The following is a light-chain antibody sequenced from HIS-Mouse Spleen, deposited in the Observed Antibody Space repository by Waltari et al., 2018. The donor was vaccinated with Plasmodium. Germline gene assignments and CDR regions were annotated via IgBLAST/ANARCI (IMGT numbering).Light chain of an antibody. CDR1: KLGDKY. Sequence: SYELTQQPSVSVSPGQTARITCSGDKLGDKYGCWYQQKPGPSPVLVIYQDSKRPSGIPERFSGSNSGNTATLTISGTQAMDEADYYCQAWDSSTAVFGGGTKLTVL. V-gene: IGLV3-1*01. CDR3: QAWDSSTAV. J-gene: IGLJ2*01. CDR2: QDS.